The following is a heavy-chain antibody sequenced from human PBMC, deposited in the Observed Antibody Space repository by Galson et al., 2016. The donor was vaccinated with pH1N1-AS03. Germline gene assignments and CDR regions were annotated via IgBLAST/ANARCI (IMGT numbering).Heavy chain of an antibody. V-gene: IGHV3-7*01. J-gene: IGHJ4*02. Sequence: SLRLSCAASGFTFTNYWMSWVRQAPGKGPEWVANINQDGAKHYYVDSVRGRFTISRDNANNSLYLQMNSLRVEDTAVYYCARDMLRPVGGTIVDYWGQGTLVTVSS. D-gene: IGHD6-19*01. CDR1: GFTFTNYW. CDR3: ARDMLRPVGGTIVDY. CDR2: INQDGAKH.